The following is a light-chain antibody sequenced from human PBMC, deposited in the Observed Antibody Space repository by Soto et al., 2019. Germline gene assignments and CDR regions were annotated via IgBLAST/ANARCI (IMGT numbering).Light chain of an antibody. CDR3: QQYASSPLT. J-gene: IGKJ4*01. CDR2: GAS. CDR1: QSVRSNY. V-gene: IGKV3-20*01. Sequence: EIVLTQSPGTLSLSSGERATLSCRASQSVRSNYLAWYQQKPGQAPRLLIYGASSRATGIPDRFGGSGSGTDFTLPISRLEPEDVAVYYCQQYASSPLTFGGGTKVEIK.